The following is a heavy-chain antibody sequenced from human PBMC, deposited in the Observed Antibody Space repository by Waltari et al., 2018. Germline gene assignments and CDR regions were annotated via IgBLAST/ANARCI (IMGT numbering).Heavy chain of an antibody. CDR1: GFTFSSYW. J-gene: IGHJ4*02. Sequence: EVQLVESGGGLVQSGGSLRLSCAASGFTFSSYWMTWVRQAPGKGLGGVTNRKEDGSEKYYVDSVKGRFTISRDNAKNSLYLQMNSLRAEDTAVYYCGAGKTWNDYWGQGTLVTVSS. CDR3: GAGKTWNDY. D-gene: IGHD1-1*01. V-gene: IGHV3-7*01. CDR2: RKEDGSEK.